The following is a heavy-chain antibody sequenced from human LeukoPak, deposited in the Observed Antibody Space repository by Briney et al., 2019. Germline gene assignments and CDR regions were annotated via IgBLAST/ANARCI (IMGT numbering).Heavy chain of an antibody. Sequence: GGSLRLSCASSGFTFSFYWMHWVRQAPGKGLVWVSRTNNDGRSTSYAGSVKGRFTISRDNAKNTLYLQMNSLRAEDTAVYYCARDNEYCTGGTCRLDYWGQGALVTVSS. CDR1: GFTFSFYW. CDR2: TNNDGRST. J-gene: IGHJ4*02. V-gene: IGHV3-74*01. CDR3: ARDNEYCTGGTCRLDY. D-gene: IGHD2-15*01.